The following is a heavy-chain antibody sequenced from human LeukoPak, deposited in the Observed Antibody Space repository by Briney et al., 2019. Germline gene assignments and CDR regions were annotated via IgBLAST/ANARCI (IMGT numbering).Heavy chain of an antibody. V-gene: IGHV3-30*03. CDR1: GFTFSSCG. CDR3: TRDLMDYDASTGLHHYYMDV. Sequence: GGSLRLSCAASGFTFSSCGMHWVRQAPGKGLEWVAVISYDGSNKYYADSVKGRFTISRDNSKNTLYLQMNSLRAEDTAVYYCTRDLMDYDASTGLHHYYMDVWGQGTTVTVSS. J-gene: IGHJ6*02. D-gene: IGHD3-9*01. CDR2: ISYDGSNK.